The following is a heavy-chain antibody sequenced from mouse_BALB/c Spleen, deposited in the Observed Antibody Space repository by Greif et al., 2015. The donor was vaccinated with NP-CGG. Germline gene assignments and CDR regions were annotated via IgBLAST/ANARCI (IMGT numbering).Heavy chain of an antibody. Sequence: VQLQQSGAELVKPGASVKLSCKASGYTFTSYWMHWVKQRPGQGLEWIGEIDPSDSYTNYNQKFKGKATLTVDKSSSPAYMQLSSLTSEDSAVYYCARWGMGVGFAYWGQGTLVTVSA. CDR3: ARWGMGVGFAY. J-gene: IGHJ3*01. D-gene: IGHD1-1*02. CDR1: GYTFTSYW. V-gene: IGHV1-69*02. CDR2: IDPSDSYT.